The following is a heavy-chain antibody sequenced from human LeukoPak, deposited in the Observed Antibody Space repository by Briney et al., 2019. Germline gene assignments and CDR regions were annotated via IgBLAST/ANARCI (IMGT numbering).Heavy chain of an antibody. D-gene: IGHD6-19*01. CDR1: GFTFSSYD. V-gene: IGHV3-23*01. CDR3: AKPDLREAVAYRGTCYFDY. Sequence: PGGSLRLSCAASGFTFSSYDMTWVRQAPGRGLEWVSSIRPSGDNTYYGDSVKGRFTISRDNSKNTVYLQMNNMRVDDTAVYYCAKPDLREAVAYRGTCYFDYWGQGTLVTVSS. CDR2: IRPSGDNT. J-gene: IGHJ4*02.